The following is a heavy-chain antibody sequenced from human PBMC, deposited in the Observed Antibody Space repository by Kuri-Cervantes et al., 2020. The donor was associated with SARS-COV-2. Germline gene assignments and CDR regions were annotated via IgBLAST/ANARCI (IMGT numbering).Heavy chain of an antibody. V-gene: IGHV3-30-3*01. D-gene: IGHD3-3*01. CDR3: ARSILTIFEAMDV. Sequence: GESLKISCAASGFTFSSYAMHWVRQAPGKGLEWVAVISYGGSNKYYADSVKGRFTISRDNSKNTLYLQMNSLRAEDTAVYYCARSILTIFEAMDVWGKGTTVTVSS. J-gene: IGHJ6*03. CDR2: ISYGGSNK. CDR1: GFTFSSYA.